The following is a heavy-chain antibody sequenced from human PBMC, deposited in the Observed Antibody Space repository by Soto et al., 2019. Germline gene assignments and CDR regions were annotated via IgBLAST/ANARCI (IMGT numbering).Heavy chain of an antibody. V-gene: IGHV4-61*08. D-gene: IGHD5-12*01. J-gene: IGHJ4*02. CDR1: GGSISSGGYY. Sequence: SETLCLTCTVSGGSISSGGYYWSWIRQHPGKGLEWIGYIYYSGSTNYNPSLKSRVTISVDTSKNQFSLKLSSVTAADTAVYYCARVPYSGYVFDYWGQGTLVTVSS. CDR2: IYYSGST. CDR3: ARVPYSGYVFDY.